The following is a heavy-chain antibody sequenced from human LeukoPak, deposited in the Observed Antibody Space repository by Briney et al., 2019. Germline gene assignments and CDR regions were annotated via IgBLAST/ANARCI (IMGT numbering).Heavy chain of an antibody. Sequence: PSETLSLTCTVSGGSISSYYWSWIRQPAGKGLEWIGRIYTSGSTNYNPSLKSRVTMSVDTSKNQFSLKLSPVTAADTAVYYCAREWFGELERWFDPWGQGTLVTVSS. CDR1: GGSISSYY. D-gene: IGHD3-10*01. V-gene: IGHV4-4*07. J-gene: IGHJ5*02. CDR3: AREWFGELERWFDP. CDR2: IYTSGST.